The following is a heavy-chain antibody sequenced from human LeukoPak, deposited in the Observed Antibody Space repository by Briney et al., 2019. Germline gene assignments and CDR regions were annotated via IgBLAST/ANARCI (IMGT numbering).Heavy chain of an antibody. V-gene: IGHV3-7*01. CDR1: GFIFSTYW. CDR2: IKEDGSEK. CDR3: ARDRGGYSYEFDP. D-gene: IGHD5-18*01. Sequence: GGSLRLSCAASGFIFSTYWMSWVRQAPGKGLEWVANIKEDGSEKYYVDSVKGRFTISRDNAKNSLYLQMNNLRAEDTAVYYCARDRGGYSYEFDPWGQGTLVTVSS. J-gene: IGHJ5*02.